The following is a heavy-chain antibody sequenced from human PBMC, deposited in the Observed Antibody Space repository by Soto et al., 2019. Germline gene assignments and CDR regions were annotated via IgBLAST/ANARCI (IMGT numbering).Heavy chain of an antibody. J-gene: IGHJ6*02. V-gene: IGHV3-23*01. Sequence: EVQLLESGGGLVQPGGSLRLSCAASGFTFSSYAMSWVRQAPGKGLEWVSAISGSGGSTYYADSVKGRFTISRDNSKNTLYLQMNSLRAEDTAVYYCAKDLKVWNYEDYYGMDVWGQGTTVTVSS. CDR1: GFTFSSYA. CDR2: ISGSGGST. D-gene: IGHD1-7*01. CDR3: AKDLKVWNYEDYYGMDV.